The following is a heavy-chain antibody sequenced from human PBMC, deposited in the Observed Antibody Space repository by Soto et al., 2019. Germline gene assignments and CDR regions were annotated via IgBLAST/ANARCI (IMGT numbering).Heavy chain of an antibody. D-gene: IGHD3-22*01. Sequence: ASVKVSCKASGYTFTSYVISWVRQAPGQGLEWMGWISAYNGNTNYAQKLQGRVTMTTDTSTSTAYMELRSLRSDDTAVYYCARANTLGYYYDSSGYDLHAFDIWGQ. CDR1: GYTFTSYV. CDR3: ARANTLGYYYDSSGYDLHAFDI. V-gene: IGHV1-18*01. CDR2: ISAYNGNT. J-gene: IGHJ3*02.